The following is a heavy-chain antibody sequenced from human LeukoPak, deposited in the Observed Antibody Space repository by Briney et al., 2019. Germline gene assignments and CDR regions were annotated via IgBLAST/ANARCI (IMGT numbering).Heavy chain of an antibody. J-gene: IGHJ4*02. CDR3: ARGLMAAPHNY. V-gene: IGHV4-34*01. Sequence: KPSETLSLTCAVYGGSFSGYYWSWIRQPPGKGLEWIGEINHSGSTNYNPSLKSRVTISVDTSKNLFSLKLSSVTAADTAVYYCARGLMAAPHNYWGQETLVTVSS. CDR2: INHSGST. CDR1: GGSFSGYY. D-gene: IGHD2-8*01.